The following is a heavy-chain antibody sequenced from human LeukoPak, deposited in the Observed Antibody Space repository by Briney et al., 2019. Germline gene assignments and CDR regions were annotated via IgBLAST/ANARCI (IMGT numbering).Heavy chain of an antibody. CDR3: ARSRIAAAGTPYYYYGMDV. D-gene: IGHD6-13*01. Sequence: ASVKVSCKASGGTFSSYAISWVRQAPGQGLEWMGGIIPIFGTANYAQKFQGRVTITADESTSTAYMELSSLRSEDTAVYYCARSRIAAAGTPYYYYGMDVWGQGTTVTVSS. V-gene: IGHV1-69*13. CDR2: IIPIFGTA. CDR1: GGTFSSYA. J-gene: IGHJ6*02.